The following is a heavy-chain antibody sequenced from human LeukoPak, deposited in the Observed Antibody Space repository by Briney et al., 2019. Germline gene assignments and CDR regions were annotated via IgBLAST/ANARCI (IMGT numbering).Heavy chain of an antibody. V-gene: IGHV3-23*01. CDR1: VFTFSNSA. CDR3: AKDGGGYYDSRGYPL. J-gene: IGHJ1*01. CDR2: FGVGGSNT. D-gene: IGHD3-22*01. Sequence: PGGSLRLSCADSVFTFSNSAMSWVRQAPGKGLEWVSTFGVGGSNTYYADSVKGRFTISRDNSKNTLYLQMNSLRAEDTAVYYCAKDGGGYYDSRGYPLWGQGTLVTISS.